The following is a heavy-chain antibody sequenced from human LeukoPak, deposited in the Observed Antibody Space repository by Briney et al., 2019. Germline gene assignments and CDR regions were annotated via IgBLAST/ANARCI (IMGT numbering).Heavy chain of an antibody. Sequence: GSLRLSCAASGFTFSSYSMNWVRQAPGKGLEWVSSISSSSSYIYYADSVKGRFTISRDNAKNSLYLQMNSLRAEDTAVYYCARDLSGSYGGGDYWGQGTLVTVSS. CDR3: ARDLSGSYGGGDY. CDR1: GFTFSSYS. D-gene: IGHD1-26*01. V-gene: IGHV3-21*01. CDR2: ISSSSSYI. J-gene: IGHJ4*02.